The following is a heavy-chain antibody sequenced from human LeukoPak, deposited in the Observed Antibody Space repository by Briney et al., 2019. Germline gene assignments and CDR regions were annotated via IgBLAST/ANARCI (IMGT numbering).Heavy chain of an antibody. D-gene: IGHD2-8*01. CDR2: IYYSGNT. Sequence: PQTLSLTCIVSGGSISSDGYYWSWIRQYSGKGLEWIGYIYYSGNTYYNPSLKSRVIISVDTSKNYLSLKLNSVTAADTAVYYCARGGNLYATLVTGGFDYWGQGTLVTISS. V-gene: IGHV4-31*03. CDR1: GGSISSDGYY. CDR3: ARGGNLYATLVTGGFDY. J-gene: IGHJ4*02.